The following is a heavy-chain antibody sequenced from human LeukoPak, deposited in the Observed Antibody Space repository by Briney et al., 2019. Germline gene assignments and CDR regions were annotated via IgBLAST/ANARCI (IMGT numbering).Heavy chain of an antibody. J-gene: IGHJ4*02. D-gene: IGHD5-18*01. Sequence: GGSLRLSCAASGFAFSNYAMSWVRQAPGKGLEWVSVVSDSGVSTYYADSVKGRFTISRDNSKNTLYLQMNSLRAEDTAVYYCATPLGPIQLWLQGYWGQGTLVTVSS. CDR2: VSDSGVST. CDR1: GFAFSNYA. V-gene: IGHV3-23*01. CDR3: ATPLGPIQLWLQGY.